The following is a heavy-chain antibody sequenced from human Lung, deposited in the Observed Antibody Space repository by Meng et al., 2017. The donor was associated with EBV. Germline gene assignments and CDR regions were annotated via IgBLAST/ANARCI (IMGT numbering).Heavy chain of an antibody. CDR2: IYSSGIT. CDR3: ARESFNSGWYSDY. J-gene: IGHJ4*02. CDR1: GDSISDYF. D-gene: IGHD6-19*01. V-gene: IGHV4-59*10. Sequence: QVQLQQWGAGLLKPSVTLSLTCTVAGDSISDYFWNWIRQPAGKGLEWIGRIYSSGITNYNPSLQSRVTMSVDTSKNQFSLKLYSVTAADTAVYYCARESFNSGWYSDYWGQGTLVTVSS.